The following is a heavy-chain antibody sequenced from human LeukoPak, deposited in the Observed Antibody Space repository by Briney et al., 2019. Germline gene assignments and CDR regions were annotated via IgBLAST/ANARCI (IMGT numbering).Heavy chain of an antibody. Sequence: SETLPLTCAVYGGSFSGYYWSWIRQPPGKGLEWIGEINHSGSTNYNPSLKSRVTISVDTSKNQFSLKLSSVTAADTAVYYCAKYYYDSSGYPASGMDAFDIWGQGTMVTVSS. J-gene: IGHJ3*02. CDR3: AKYYYDSSGYPASGMDAFDI. V-gene: IGHV4-34*01. D-gene: IGHD3-22*01. CDR1: GGSFSGYY. CDR2: INHSGST.